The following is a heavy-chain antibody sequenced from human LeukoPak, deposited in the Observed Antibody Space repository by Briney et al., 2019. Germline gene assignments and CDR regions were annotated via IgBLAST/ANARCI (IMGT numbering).Heavy chain of an antibody. D-gene: IGHD1-26*01. CDR1: GFTFSDYY. CDR3: ARVNTTSTTRESLTN. Sequence: GGSLRLSCAASGFTFSDYYMSWIRQAPGGGLEWVSYISSSGHSMYYAGSVLGRFTISRDNAKNSLYLQMNSLKTEDTAVYYCARVNTTSTTRESLTNWGQGTLVTVSS. J-gene: IGHJ4*02. V-gene: IGHV3-11*01. CDR2: ISSSGHSM.